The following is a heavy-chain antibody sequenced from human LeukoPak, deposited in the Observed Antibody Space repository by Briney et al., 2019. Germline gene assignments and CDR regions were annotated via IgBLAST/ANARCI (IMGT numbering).Heavy chain of an antibody. CDR2: IYYSGST. CDR3: AREVTGTTNTLYNWFDP. Sequence: PSQTLSLTCTVSGGSISSGDYYWSWIRQPPGKGLEWIGYIYYSGSTYYNPSLKNRVTISVDTSKNQFSLKLSSVTAADTAVYYCAREVTGTTNTLYNWFDPWGQGTLVTVSS. D-gene: IGHD1-7*01. V-gene: IGHV4-30-4*08. J-gene: IGHJ5*02. CDR1: GGSISSGDYY.